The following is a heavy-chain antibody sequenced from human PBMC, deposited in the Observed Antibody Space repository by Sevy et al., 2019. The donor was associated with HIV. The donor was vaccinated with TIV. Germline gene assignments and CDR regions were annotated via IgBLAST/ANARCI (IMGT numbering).Heavy chain of an antibody. J-gene: IGHJ5*02. CDR1: GGSISSYY. Sequence: SETLSLTCTVSGGSISSYYWSWIRQPPGKGLEWIGYIYYSGSTNYNPSLKSRVTISVDTSKNQFSLKLSSVTAADTAVYYCATIAVAGHNWFDPWGQGTLVTVSS. D-gene: IGHD6-19*01. V-gene: IGHV4-59*01. CDR3: ATIAVAGHNWFDP. CDR2: IYYSGST.